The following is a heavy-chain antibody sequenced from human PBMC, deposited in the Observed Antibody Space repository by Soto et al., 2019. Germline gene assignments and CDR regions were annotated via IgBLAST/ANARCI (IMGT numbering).Heavy chain of an antibody. V-gene: IGHV3-53*02. CDR2: SYTGGNR. J-gene: IGHJ6*02. D-gene: IGHD6-19*01. CDR3: SIEAHSGWARHGMDD. Sequence: EVQLVETGGGLVQPGGSLRLSCAASGFTVSGNYMSWVRQAPGKGLEWVSVSYTGGNRYYADAVKGRFTISRDNSENTLHLQMNSLRPDDTPVYYCSIEAHSGWARHGMDDWGHGTTVTVSS. CDR1: GFTVSGNY.